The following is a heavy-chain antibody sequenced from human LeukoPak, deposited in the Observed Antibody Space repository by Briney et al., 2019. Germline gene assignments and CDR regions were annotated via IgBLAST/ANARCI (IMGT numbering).Heavy chain of an antibody. J-gene: IGHJ4*02. Sequence: PGGSLRLSCAASGFTFSSYAMHWVRQAPGKGLEWVAVISYDGSNKYYADSVKGRFTISRDNSKNTLYLQMNSLRAEDTAAYYCARAPAWLQPRFDYWGQGTLVTVSS. CDR1: GFTFSSYA. D-gene: IGHD5-24*01. CDR2: ISYDGSNK. V-gene: IGHV3-30-3*01. CDR3: ARAPAWLQPRFDY.